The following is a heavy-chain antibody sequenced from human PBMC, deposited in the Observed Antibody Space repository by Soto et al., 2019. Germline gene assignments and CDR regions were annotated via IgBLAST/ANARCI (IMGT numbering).Heavy chain of an antibody. CDR1: GFTFSSYG. D-gene: IGHD6-6*01. Sequence: QVQLVESGGGVVQPGRSLRLSCAASGFTFSSYGMHWVRQAPGKGLEWVAVISYDGSNKYYADSVKGRFTISRDNSKNTLYLQMNSLRAEDTAVYYCAKDHGSSSAPVNFDYWGQGNLVTVSS. J-gene: IGHJ4*02. V-gene: IGHV3-30*18. CDR3: AKDHGSSSAPVNFDY. CDR2: ISYDGSNK.